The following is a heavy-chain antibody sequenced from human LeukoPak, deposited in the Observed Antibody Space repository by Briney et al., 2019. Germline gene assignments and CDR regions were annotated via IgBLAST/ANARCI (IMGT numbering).Heavy chain of an antibody. V-gene: IGHV3-48*01. CDR2: ISSSSSTI. D-gene: IGHD1-26*01. CDR1: GFTFSSYS. J-gene: IGHJ4*02. CDR3: AREATVVGATII. Sequence: GGSLRLSCAASGFTFSSYSMNWVRQAPGKGLEWVSYISSSSSTIYYADSVKGRFTISRDNAKNSLYLQMNSLRAADAAVYYCAREATVVGATIIWGQGALVTVSS.